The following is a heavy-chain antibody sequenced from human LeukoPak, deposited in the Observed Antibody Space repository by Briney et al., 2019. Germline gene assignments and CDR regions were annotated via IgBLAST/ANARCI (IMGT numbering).Heavy chain of an antibody. Sequence: GGSLRLSCAASGFTFSSYAMSWVRQAPGKGLEWVSAISGSGGSTYYADSVKGRFTISSDNSKNRLYLQMNSLRAEDTAVYYCAKGDCSSTSCYTSPFDYWGQGTLVTVSS. CDR2: ISGSGGST. CDR3: AKGDCSSTSCYTSPFDY. D-gene: IGHD2-2*02. CDR1: GFTFSSYA. J-gene: IGHJ4*02. V-gene: IGHV3-23*01.